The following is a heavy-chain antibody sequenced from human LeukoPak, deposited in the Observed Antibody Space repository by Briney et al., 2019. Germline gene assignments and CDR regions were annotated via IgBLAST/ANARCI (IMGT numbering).Heavy chain of an antibody. J-gene: IGHJ4*02. CDR3: ARRPRRREFQFRPFDY. V-gene: IGHV4-59*12. D-gene: IGHD3-10*01. Sequence: SETLSLTCTVSGGSISSYYWSWIRQPPGKGLEWIGYIHYSGSTNNNPSLKSRVTISVDTSKNQFSLKLSSVTAADTAVYYCARRPRRREFQFRPFDYWGQGTLVTVSS. CDR2: IHYSGST. CDR1: GGSISSYY.